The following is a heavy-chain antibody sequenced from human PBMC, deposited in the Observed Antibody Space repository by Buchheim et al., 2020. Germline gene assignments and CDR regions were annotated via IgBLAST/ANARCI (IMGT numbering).Heavy chain of an antibody. CDR1: GFTFSSYG. D-gene: IGHD6-25*01. V-gene: IGHV3-33*01. J-gene: IGHJ4*02. CDR3: ARPADGFTVDY. CDR2: IWYDGSNK. Sequence: QVQLVESGGGVVQPGRSLRLSCAASGFTFSSYGMHWVRQAPGKGLEWVAVIWYDGSNKYYADSVQGRFTISRDNSKNTLYLQMNSLRAENTAVYYCARPADGFTVDYWGQGTL.